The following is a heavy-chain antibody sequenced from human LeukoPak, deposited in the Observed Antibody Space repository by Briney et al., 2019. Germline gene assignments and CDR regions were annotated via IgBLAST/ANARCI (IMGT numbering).Heavy chain of an antibody. CDR2: IYPGDSDT. CDR1: GYSFTSYW. CDR3: ARRWVDYVNQVLPSGAFDI. D-gene: IGHD4-17*01. Sequence: GESLKISCKGSGYSFTSYWIGWVRQMPGKGLEWMGIIYPGDSDTRHSPSFQGQVTISADKSISTAYLRWSSLKASDTAMYYCARRWVDYVNQVLPSGAFDIWGQGTMVTVSS. V-gene: IGHV5-51*01. J-gene: IGHJ3*02.